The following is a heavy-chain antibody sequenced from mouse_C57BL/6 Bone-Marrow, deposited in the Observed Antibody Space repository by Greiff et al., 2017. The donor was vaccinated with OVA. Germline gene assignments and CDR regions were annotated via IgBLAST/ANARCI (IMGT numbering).Heavy chain of an antibody. D-gene: IGHD2-1*01. CDR2: ISDGGSYT. Sequence: DVMLVESGGGLVKPGGSLKLSCAASGFTFSSYAMSWVRQTPEKRLEWVATISDGGSYTYYPDNVQGRFTISRDNAKNNLYLQMSHLKSEDTAMYYCAREGLLLDYAMDYWGQGTSVTVSS. CDR3: AREGLLLDYAMDY. V-gene: IGHV5-4*01. J-gene: IGHJ4*01. CDR1: GFTFSSYA.